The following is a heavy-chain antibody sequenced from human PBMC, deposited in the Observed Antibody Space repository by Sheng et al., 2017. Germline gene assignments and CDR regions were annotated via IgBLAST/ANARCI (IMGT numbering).Heavy chain of an antibody. CDR3: ARVYSATYKVGDY. D-gene: IGHD1-26*01. V-gene: IGHV3-23*01. Sequence: EVQLLESGGGLVQPGGSLRLSCAASGFTFSSYAMSWVRQVPGKGLEWVSTISGSGGGAYCADSVKGRFTISRDNSKNTLYLQMNSLRAEDTAVFYCARVYSATYKVGDYWGQGTLVTVSS. J-gene: IGHJ4*02. CDR2: ISGSGGGA. CDR1: GFTFSSYA.